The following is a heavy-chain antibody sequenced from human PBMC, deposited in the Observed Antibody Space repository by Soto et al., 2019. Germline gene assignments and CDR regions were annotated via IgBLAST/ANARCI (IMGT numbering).Heavy chain of an antibody. D-gene: IGHD2-2*01. CDR1: FGSISVHY. V-gene: IGHV4-4*07. Sequence: SETLSLTCTVSFGSISVHYWSWIRQPAGKGLEWIGRIYSSGNTNYNPSLKSRVTMSIDTSKNQFFLKLTSVTAADTALYYCAKGPRSSDWYSIDYWGQGTLVTVSS. CDR2: IYSSGNT. J-gene: IGHJ4*02. CDR3: AKGPRSSDWYSIDY.